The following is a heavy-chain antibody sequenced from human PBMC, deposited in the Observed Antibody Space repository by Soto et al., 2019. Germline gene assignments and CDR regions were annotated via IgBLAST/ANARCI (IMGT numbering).Heavy chain of an antibody. V-gene: IGHV3-30*18. CDR1: GFTFSSYG. CDR2: ISYDGSNK. Sequence: QVQLVESGGGVVQPGRSLRLSCAASGFTFSSYGMHWVRQAPGKGLEWVAVISYDGSNKYYADSVKGRFTISRDNSKNTLYQLMNSLRAEDTAVYYCAKVEWLGESNDYWGQGTLVTVSS. D-gene: IGHD3-10*01. J-gene: IGHJ4*02. CDR3: AKVEWLGESNDY.